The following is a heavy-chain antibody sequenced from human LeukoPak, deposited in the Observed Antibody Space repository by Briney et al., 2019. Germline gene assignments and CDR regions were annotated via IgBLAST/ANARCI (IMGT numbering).Heavy chain of an antibody. CDR3: AKVFQGITVAGTRFFDY. J-gene: IGHJ4*02. Sequence: GGSLRLSCAASGFTFSSYAMSWVRQAPGKGLEWVSVISVSGGRTYYADSVKGRFTISRDNSKDTLYLQMNSLRAEDTAIYYCAKVFQGITVAGTRFFDYWGQGTLVTVSS. V-gene: IGHV3-23*01. D-gene: IGHD6-13*01. CDR2: ISVSGGRT. CDR1: GFTFSSYA.